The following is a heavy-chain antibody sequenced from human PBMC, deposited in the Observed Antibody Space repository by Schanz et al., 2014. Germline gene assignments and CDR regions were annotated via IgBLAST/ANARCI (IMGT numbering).Heavy chain of an antibody. J-gene: IGHJ4*02. CDR1: GFTFRGYA. D-gene: IGHD1-26*01. Sequence: EVQLLESGGGLVQPGGSLRLSCAASGFTFRGYAMSWVRQAPGRGLEWVSSIRSGGGSTYYADSVKGRFTISRDNSKNALLLQMNSLRAEDTAVYYCARDHTTESYYAAGPPIDYWGQGTLLTVSS. CDR3: ARDHTTESYYAAGPPIDY. V-gene: IGHV3-23*01. CDR2: IRSGGGST.